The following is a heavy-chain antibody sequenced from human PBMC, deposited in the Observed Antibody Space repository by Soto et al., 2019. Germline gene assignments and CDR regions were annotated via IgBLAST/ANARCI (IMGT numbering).Heavy chain of an antibody. CDR1: GGSFSGYY. J-gene: IGHJ5*02. Sequence: QVQLQQWGAGLLKPSETLSLTCAVYGGSFSGYYWSWIRQPPGKGLEWIGEINHSGSTNYNPSLKSRVTITVDTSKNQFSLKLSSVTAADTAVYYCARGRIVLVPAAKYNWFAPWGQGTLVTVSS. CDR3: ARGRIVLVPAAKYNWFAP. D-gene: IGHD2-2*01. V-gene: IGHV4-34*01. CDR2: INHSGST.